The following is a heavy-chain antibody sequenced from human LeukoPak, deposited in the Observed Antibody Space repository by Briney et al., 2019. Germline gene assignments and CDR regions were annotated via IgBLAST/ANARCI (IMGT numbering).Heavy chain of an antibody. V-gene: IGHV3-11*01. Sequence: GGSLRLSCVASGFTFSDYYMSWIRQAPGKGLEWVSYISSGSGTIYYADSVKGRSTISRDNAKNSLYLQMNSLRAEDTAAYYCARTRYPNTFDIWGQGTMVTVSS. CDR2: ISSGSGTI. J-gene: IGHJ3*02. CDR3: ARTRYPNTFDI. D-gene: IGHD1-26*01. CDR1: GFTFSDYY.